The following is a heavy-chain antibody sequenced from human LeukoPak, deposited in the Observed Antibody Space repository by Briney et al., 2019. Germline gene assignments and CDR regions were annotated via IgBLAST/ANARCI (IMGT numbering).Heavy chain of an antibody. V-gene: IGHV5-51*01. D-gene: IGHD6-19*01. CDR3: ARQEDRYSSGWYVGY. J-gene: IGHJ4*02. CDR1: GYSFTSYW. Sequence: GESLKISCKGSGYSFTSYWIGWVRQMPGKGLEWMGIIYPGDSDTRYSPSFQGQVTISADKSIGTAYLQWSSLKASDTAMYYCARQEDRYSSGWYVGYWGQGTLVTVSS. CDR2: IYPGDSDT.